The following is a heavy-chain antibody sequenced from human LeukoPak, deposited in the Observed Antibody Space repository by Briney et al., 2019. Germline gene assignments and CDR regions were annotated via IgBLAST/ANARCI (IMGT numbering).Heavy chain of an antibody. J-gene: IGHJ4*02. D-gene: IGHD4-17*01. CDR3: AKDVKTTVTTYLHY. Sequence: GASVKVSCKASGGTFSSYAMSWVRQAPGKGLEWVSAISGSGGSTYYADSVKGRFTISRDNSKNTLYLQMNSLRAEDTAVYYCAKDVKTTVTTYLHYWGQGTLVTVSS. CDR1: GGTFSSYA. V-gene: IGHV3-23*01. CDR2: ISGSGGST.